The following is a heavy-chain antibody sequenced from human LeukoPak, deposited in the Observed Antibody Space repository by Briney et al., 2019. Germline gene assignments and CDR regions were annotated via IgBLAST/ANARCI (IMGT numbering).Heavy chain of an antibody. V-gene: IGHV3-21*01. J-gene: IGHJ4*02. Sequence: GGSLRLSCAASGFTFSSYSMNWVRQAPGKGLEWVSSISSSSSYIYYADSVKGRFTISRDNAKNSLYLQMNSPRAEDTAVYYCARLKAAAGDYWGQGTLVTVSS. CDR1: GFTFSSYS. CDR3: ARLKAAAGDY. D-gene: IGHD6-13*01. CDR2: ISSSSSYI.